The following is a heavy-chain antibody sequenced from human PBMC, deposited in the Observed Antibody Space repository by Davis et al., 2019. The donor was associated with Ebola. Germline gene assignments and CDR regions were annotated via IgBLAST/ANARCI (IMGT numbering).Heavy chain of an antibody. D-gene: IGHD6-19*01. J-gene: IGHJ3*01. CDR2: LSLSADT. V-gene: IGHV3-23*01. CDR3: AKDTSNVWFDV. CDR1: GSALRSYV. Sequence: AGSLSLSCAVSGSALRSYVMSCVPWAPGKGLEWLSTLSLSADTYYADSVKGRFNIYRDNSKNTLHLQINSLRVEDTAIYYCAKDTSNVWFDVWDQGTMVTVSS.